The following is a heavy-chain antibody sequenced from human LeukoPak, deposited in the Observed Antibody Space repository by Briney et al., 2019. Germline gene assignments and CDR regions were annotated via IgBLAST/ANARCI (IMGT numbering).Heavy chain of an antibody. V-gene: IGHV3-30*18. Sequence: GGSMRLSCADSGFTFSSYGMHWVRQAPGKGLEWVAVISYDGSNKYYADSVKGRFTISRDNSKNTLYLQMNSLRAEDTAVYYCAKMDDYYGSGSSFDYWGQGTLVTVSS. CDR3: AKMDDYYGSGSSFDY. CDR2: ISYDGSNK. CDR1: GFTFSSYG. J-gene: IGHJ4*02. D-gene: IGHD3-10*01.